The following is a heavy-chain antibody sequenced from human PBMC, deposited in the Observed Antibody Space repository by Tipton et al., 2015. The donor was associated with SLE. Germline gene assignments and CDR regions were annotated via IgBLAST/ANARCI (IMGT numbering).Heavy chain of an antibody. D-gene: IGHD3-10*01. CDR1: GGSFSGYY. J-gene: IGHJ4*02. CDR3: ARGGYYYGSGSIFDY. CDR2: INHSGST. V-gene: IGHV4-34*01. Sequence: TLSLTCAVYGGSFSGYYWSWIRQPPGKGLEWIGEINHSGSTNYNPSLKSRVTISVDTSKNQFSLKLSSVTAADTAVYYCARGGYYYGSGSIFDYWGQGTLVNVSS.